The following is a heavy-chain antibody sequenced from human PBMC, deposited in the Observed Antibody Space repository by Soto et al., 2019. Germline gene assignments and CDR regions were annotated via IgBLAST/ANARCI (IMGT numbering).Heavy chain of an antibody. J-gene: IGHJ3*02. Sequence: ASVKVSCKASGYTFTSYGISWVRQAPGQGLEWMGRIIPILGIANYAQKFQGRVTITADKSTSTAYMELSSLRSEDTAVYYCARDQGSGYCSSTSCYWDVNAFDIWGQGTMVTVSS. V-gene: IGHV1-69*04. D-gene: IGHD2-2*01. CDR1: GYTFTSYG. CDR2: IIPILGIA. CDR3: ARDQGSGYCSSTSCYWDVNAFDI.